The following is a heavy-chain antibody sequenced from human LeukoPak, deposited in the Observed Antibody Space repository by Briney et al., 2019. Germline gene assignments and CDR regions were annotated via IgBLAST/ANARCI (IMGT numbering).Heavy chain of an antibody. Sequence: GGSLRLSCAASGFTFSDHYMDWVRQAPGKGLEWVGRTRNKANSYTTEYAASVEGRFTISRDDSKNSLYLQMNSLKTEDTAVYYCARGDYDYVWGTFGYWGQGTLVTVSS. V-gene: IGHV3-72*01. CDR1: GFTFSDHY. CDR3: ARGDYDYVWGTFGY. CDR2: TRNKANSYTT. J-gene: IGHJ4*02. D-gene: IGHD3-16*01.